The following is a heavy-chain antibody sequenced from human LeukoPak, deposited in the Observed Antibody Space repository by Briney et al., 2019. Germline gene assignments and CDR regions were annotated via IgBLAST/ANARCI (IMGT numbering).Heavy chain of an antibody. CDR2: INHSEST. Sequence: SETLSLTCAVYGGTFSGYYWNWIRQPPGKGLEWIGEINHSESTNYSPSLKSRVTISVDTSMNQFSLKLSSVTAADTAVYYCARRGLDGTYYDDYWGQGTLVTVSS. V-gene: IGHV4-34*01. CDR3: ARRGLDGTYYDDY. CDR1: GGTFSGYY. J-gene: IGHJ4*02. D-gene: IGHD1-26*01.